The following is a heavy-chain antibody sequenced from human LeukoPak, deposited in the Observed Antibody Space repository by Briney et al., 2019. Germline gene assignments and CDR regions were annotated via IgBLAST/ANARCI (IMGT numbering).Heavy chain of an antibody. CDR2: ISSSSSYI. J-gene: IGHJ4*02. Sequence: GGTLRLSCAASGFTFSSYSINWVRQAPAKGLEWVSSISSSSSYIYYADSVKGRFTISRDNAKNSLYLQMNSLRAEDTAVYHCARDGYCSGTSCYEGGEDWGQGTLVTVSS. CDR1: GFTFSSYS. D-gene: IGHD2-2*03. V-gene: IGHV3-21*01. CDR3: ARDGYCSGTSCYEGGED.